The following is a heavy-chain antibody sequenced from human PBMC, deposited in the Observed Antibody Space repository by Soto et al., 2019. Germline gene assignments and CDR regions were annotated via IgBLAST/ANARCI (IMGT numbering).Heavy chain of an antibody. CDR2: ISHDGSTK. J-gene: IGHJ3*01. Sequence: QVQLVESGGGVVQPGRALRLSCTASGLTFSSYGMHWVRQAPGKGLEWVAVISHDGSTKYYTDSVRGRFTLSRDNAKNTLYLQMNSLRDEDTAVYYCVTYYGDYESGVFDVWGQGTTVNVS. V-gene: IGHV3-30*03. CDR3: VTYYGDYESGVFDV. D-gene: IGHD4-17*01. CDR1: GLTFSSYG.